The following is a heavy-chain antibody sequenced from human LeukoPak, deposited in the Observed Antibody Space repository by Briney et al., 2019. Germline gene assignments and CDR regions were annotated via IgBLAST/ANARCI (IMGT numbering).Heavy chain of an antibody. J-gene: IGHJ4*02. CDR1: GLTFSTHW. CDR3: ACRPSAISYYGVFDF. V-gene: IGHV3-7*01. D-gene: IGHD3-22*01. Sequence: GGSLRLSCAVSGLTFSTHWMSWVRQAPGKGLEWVANIKQDGSDKYYVDSVKGRFTISRDNARNSLYLRMNSLRAEDTAVYYCACRPSAISYYGVFDFWGQGTLVTVSS. CDR2: IKQDGSDK.